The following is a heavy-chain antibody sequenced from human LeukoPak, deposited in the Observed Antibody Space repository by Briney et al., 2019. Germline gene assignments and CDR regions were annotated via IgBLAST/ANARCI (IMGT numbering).Heavy chain of an antibody. D-gene: IGHD6-19*01. V-gene: IGHV3-21*01. CDR2: ISSRSSYI. CDR3: ARDPLPGQWLVRGYNWFDP. CDR1: GFTFSSYS. Sequence: GGSLRLSCAASGFTFSSYSMNWVRQAPGKGLEWVSSISSRSSYIYYADSVKGRFTISRDNAKNSLYLQMNSLRAEDTAVYYCARDPLPGQWLVRGYNWFDPWGQGTLVTVSS. J-gene: IGHJ5*02.